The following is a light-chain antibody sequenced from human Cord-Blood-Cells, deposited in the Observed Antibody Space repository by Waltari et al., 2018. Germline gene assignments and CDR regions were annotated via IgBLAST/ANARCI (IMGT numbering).Light chain of an antibody. Sequence: QSALTQPASVSGSPGQSITISCTGTSSDVGGYNYVSWYQQHPGKAPNLMVYEVSNRPSGVSNRFSGSKSGNTASLTISGLQAEYEADYYCSSYTSSSTLVFGGGTKLTVL. CDR1: SSDVGGYNY. V-gene: IGLV2-14*01. CDR3: SSYTSSSTLV. J-gene: IGLJ2*01. CDR2: EVS.